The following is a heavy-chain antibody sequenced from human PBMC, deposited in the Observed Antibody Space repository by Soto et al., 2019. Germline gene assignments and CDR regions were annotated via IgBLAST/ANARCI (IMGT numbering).Heavy chain of an antibody. V-gene: IGHV3-48*02. D-gene: IGHD1-26*01. CDR2: ISSLSSPR. J-gene: IGHJ4*02. Sequence: GGSLRLSCAASGFTFGGYSMNWVRQAPGKGLEWISYISSLSSPRYYAESVEGRFIISRNNAKNSLYLQMNSLRDEDTAVYFCVREDILGARSFDYWGQGTRVTASS. CDR1: GFTFGGYS. CDR3: VREDILGARSFDY.